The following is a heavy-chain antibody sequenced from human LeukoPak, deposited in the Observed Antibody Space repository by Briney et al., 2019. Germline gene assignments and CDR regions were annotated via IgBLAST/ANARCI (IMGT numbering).Heavy chain of an antibody. CDR3: ARHRPELDATDY. Sequence: SETLSLTCTVSGGSISSYYWSWIRQPPGKGLEWIGYIYYSGSTNYNPSLKSRVTISVDTSKNQFSLKLSSVTAADTAVYYCARHRPELDATDYWGQGTLVTVSS. CDR1: GGSISSYY. J-gene: IGHJ4*02. CDR2: IYYSGST. V-gene: IGHV4-59*08. D-gene: IGHD1-7*01.